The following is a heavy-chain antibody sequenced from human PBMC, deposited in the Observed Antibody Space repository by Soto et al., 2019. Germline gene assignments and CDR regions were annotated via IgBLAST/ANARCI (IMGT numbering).Heavy chain of an antibody. CDR2: IKQDGSDK. CDR1: GFTFSSYW. D-gene: IGHD6-13*01. CDR3: ATSAAAPGNY. V-gene: IGHV3-7*01. J-gene: IGHJ4*02. Sequence: EVHLVESGGGLVQPGGCLRLCCAASGFTFSSYWMSWVRQAPGKGLEWVANIKQDGSDKYYVDSVKGRFTISRDNAKNSLYLQMNSLRAEDTAVYYCATSAAAPGNYWGQGTLVTVSS.